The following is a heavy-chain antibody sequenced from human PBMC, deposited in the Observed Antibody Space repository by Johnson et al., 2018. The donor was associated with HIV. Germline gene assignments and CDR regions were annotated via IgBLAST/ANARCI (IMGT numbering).Heavy chain of an antibody. D-gene: IGHD2-2*01. J-gene: IGHJ3*02. CDR3: AGVSWSSTSCLGDGAFDI. CDR2: ISGSGGST. Sequence: VQLVESGGGVARPGGSLRLSCEASGFSFDEYDMSWVRQAPGKGLEWVSAISGSGGSTYYADSVKGRFTISRDNSKNTLYLQMNSLRAEDTALYYCAGVSWSSTSCLGDGAFDIWGQGTMVTVSS. CDR1: GFSFDEYD. V-gene: IGHV3-23*04.